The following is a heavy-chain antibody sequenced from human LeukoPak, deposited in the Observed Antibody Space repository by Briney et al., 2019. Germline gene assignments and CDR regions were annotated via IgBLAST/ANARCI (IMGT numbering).Heavy chain of an antibody. J-gene: IGHJ4*02. D-gene: IGHD2-21*01. CDR3: AGQRPYCGGDCYSGYSFDY. CDR1: GFTFSSYG. CDR2: IRYDGSNK. V-gene: IGHV3-30*02. Sequence: GGSLRLSCAASGFTFSSYGMHWVRQAPGKGLEWVAFIRYDGSNKYYADSVKGRFTISRDNSKNTLYLQMNSLRAEDTAVYYCAGQRPYCGGDCYSGYSFDYWGPGTLVTVSS.